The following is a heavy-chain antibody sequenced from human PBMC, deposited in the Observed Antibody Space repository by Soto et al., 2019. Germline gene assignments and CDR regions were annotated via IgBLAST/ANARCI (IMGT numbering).Heavy chain of an antibody. CDR3: VQTTGWPGFDF. Sequence: EVQLVESGGGLIQPGGSLRLSCAASGFTVSSKYMTWVRQAPGKGLEWVSVIYGGGTTYYADSVKGRFTISRDHSKNTSYLQMSTLRAEDTGVYYCVQTTGWPGFDFWGQGTVVTVSS. D-gene: IGHD6-19*01. V-gene: IGHV3-53*01. CDR2: IYGGGTT. CDR1: GFTVSSKY. J-gene: IGHJ4*02.